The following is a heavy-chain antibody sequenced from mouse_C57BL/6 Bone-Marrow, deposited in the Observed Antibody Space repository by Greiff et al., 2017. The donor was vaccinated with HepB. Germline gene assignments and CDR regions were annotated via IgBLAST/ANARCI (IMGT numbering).Heavy chain of an antibody. CDR3: ANWDDAY. V-gene: IGHV3-6*01. Sequence: DVQLQESGPGLVKPSQSLSLTCSVTGYSITSGYYWNWIRQFPGNKLEWMGYISYDGSNNYNPSLKNRISITRDTSKNQFFLKLNSVTTEDTATYYCANWDDAYWGQGTLVTVSA. D-gene: IGHD4-1*01. CDR2: ISYDGSN. J-gene: IGHJ3*01. CDR1: GYSITSGYY.